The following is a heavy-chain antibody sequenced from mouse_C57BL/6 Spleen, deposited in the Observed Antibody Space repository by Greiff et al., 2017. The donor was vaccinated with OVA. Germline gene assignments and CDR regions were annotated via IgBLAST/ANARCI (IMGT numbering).Heavy chain of an antibody. CDR1: GYTFTDYN. CDR2: INPNNGGT. CDR3: ARTDNWYFDV. V-gene: IGHV1-18*01. J-gene: IGHJ1*03. Sequence: VQLQQSGPELVKPGASVKIPCKASGYTFTDYNMDWVKQSHGKSLEWIGDINPNNGGTIHHQQFKGKATLTVDQSSSTAYMELRSLTSEDTAVYYCARTDNWYFDVWGTGTTVTVSS.